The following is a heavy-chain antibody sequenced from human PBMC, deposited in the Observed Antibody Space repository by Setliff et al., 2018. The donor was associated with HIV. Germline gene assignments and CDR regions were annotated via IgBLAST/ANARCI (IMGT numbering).Heavy chain of an antibody. J-gene: IGHJ4*02. D-gene: IGHD3-22*01. Sequence: ASVKVSCKASGYTFRSYGINWVRQAPGQGLEWMGWINTNTGNPTYAQDFTGRFVFSLDTSVSTAYLQISSLKAEDIAVYYCARDGYYYDSSGHLAYYFDYWGQGTLVTVSS. CDR2: INTNTGNP. CDR1: GYTFRSYG. V-gene: IGHV7-4-1*02. CDR3: ARDGYYYDSSGHLAYYFDY.